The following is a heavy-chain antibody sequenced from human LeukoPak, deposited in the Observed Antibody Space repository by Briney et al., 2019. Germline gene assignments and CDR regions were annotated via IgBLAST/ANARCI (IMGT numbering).Heavy chain of an antibody. CDR3: AKDGSMVRAKTFDY. J-gene: IGHJ4*02. Sequence: GGSLRLSCAASGFTFSSYGIHWVRQAPGKGLEWVAFTRYDGSNELYSDSVKGRFTISRDNSKNTLYLQMNSLRAEDTAIYYCAKDGSMVRAKTFDYWGQGTLVTVSS. V-gene: IGHV3-30*02. D-gene: IGHD3-10*01. CDR1: GFTFSSYG. CDR2: TRYDGSNE.